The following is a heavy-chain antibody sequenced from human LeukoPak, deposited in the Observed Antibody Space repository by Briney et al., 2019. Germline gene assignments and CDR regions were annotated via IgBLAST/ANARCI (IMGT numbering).Heavy chain of an antibody. CDR3: ARGGGLDV. D-gene: IGHD3-16*01. Sequence: GGSLRLSCAPSGFTFSSYWMNCARQAPGERLEWVASINHNGNVNYYVDSVKGRFTIARDNAKNSLYLQMSNLRAEDTAVYFCARGGGLDVWGQGATVTVSS. CDR2: INHNGNVN. CDR1: GFTFSSYW. V-gene: IGHV3-7*03. J-gene: IGHJ6*02.